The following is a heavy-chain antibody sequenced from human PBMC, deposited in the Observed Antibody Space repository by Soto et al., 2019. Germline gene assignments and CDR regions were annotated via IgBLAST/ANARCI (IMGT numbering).Heavy chain of an antibody. CDR2: IYPGGSDT. CDR3: AAYTASSGRHFGY. Sequence: GESLKISCKGSGYSFTDYWTGWVRQVPGEGLEWLAMIYPGGSDTRYSPSFQGQVTISADRSITTAYLQWGSLRASDTAMYYCAAYTASSGRHFGYWGQGTLVTVSS. J-gene: IGHJ4*02. V-gene: IGHV5-51*01. CDR1: GYSFTDYW. D-gene: IGHD3-16*01.